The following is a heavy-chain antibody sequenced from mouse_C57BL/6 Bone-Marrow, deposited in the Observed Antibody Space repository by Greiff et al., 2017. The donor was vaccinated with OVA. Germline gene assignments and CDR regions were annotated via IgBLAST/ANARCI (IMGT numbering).Heavy chain of an antibody. V-gene: IGHV1-64*01. D-gene: IGHD2-3*01. CDR3: AFYDGYYRYAMDY. J-gene: IGHJ4*01. Sequence: QVQLQQPGAELVKPGASVKLSCKASGYTFTSYWMHWVKQRPGQGLEWIGMIQPNSGSTNYNEKFKSKATLTVDKSSSTAYMQLSSLTSEDSAVYYCAFYDGYYRYAMDYWGQGTSVTVSS. CDR2: IQPNSGST. CDR1: GYTFTSYW.